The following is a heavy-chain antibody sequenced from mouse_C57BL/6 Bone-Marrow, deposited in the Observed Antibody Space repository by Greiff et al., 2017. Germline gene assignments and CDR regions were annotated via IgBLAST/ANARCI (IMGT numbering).Heavy chain of an antibody. CDR1: GYTFTSYW. D-gene: IGHD2-2*01. J-gene: IGHJ2*01. V-gene: IGHV1-55*01. CDR2: IYPGSGST. Sequence: QVQLLQPGAELVKPGASVKMSCTASGYTFTSYWITWVKQTPGQGLEWIGDIYPGSGSTNYNDKFKSQATLTVDTSSRKAYRQLSSLTSEDSAVYYCLEGLDYWGQGTTLTVSS. CDR3: LEGLDY.